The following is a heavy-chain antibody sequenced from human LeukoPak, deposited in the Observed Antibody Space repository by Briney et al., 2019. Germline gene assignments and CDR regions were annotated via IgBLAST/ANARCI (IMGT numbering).Heavy chain of an antibody. J-gene: IGHJ4*02. CDR2: IKQDGSER. V-gene: IGHV3-7*01. D-gene: IGHD2-2*01. CDR3: ASQVSSPTLDY. CDR1: GFTFSDYW. Sequence: GGSLRLSCAAAGFTFSDYWMSWVRQVPGKGLEWVATIKQDGSERYYVDSVKGRFTISRHNAKNSLYLQMNSLRAEDTAVYYCASQVSSPTLDYWGQGTLVTVSS.